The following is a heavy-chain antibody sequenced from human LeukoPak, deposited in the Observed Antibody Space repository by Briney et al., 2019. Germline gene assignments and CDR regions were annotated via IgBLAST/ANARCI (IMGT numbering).Heavy chain of an antibody. J-gene: IGHJ4*02. CDR1: GLIFSNYA. Sequence: GGSLRLSCAASGLIFSNYAMSWVRQAPGKGLQWVSAFSGSGGSTYYADSVKGRFTISRDNSRNTLYLQMNSLRAEDTAVYYYARSGLSRFGFWGQGTLVTVSS. V-gene: IGHV3-23*01. CDR3: ARSGLSRFGF. D-gene: IGHD2/OR15-2a*01. CDR2: FSGSGGST.